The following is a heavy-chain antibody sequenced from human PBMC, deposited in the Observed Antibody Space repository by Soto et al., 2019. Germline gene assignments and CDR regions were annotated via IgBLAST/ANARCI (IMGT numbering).Heavy chain of an antibody. V-gene: IGHV1-18*01. CDR1: GYTFTSYG. J-gene: IGHJ4*02. Sequence: QVQLVQSGAEVKKPGASVKVSCKASGYTFTSYGLSWVRQAPGQGHEWMGWISAYNGNTNYAQKLQGRGTITPDTSTSTAFMEPRSLRSDDTAVYYCAREWAAAGPFDYWCQGTLVTVSS. CDR2: ISAYNGNT. CDR3: AREWAAAGPFDY. D-gene: IGHD6-13*01.